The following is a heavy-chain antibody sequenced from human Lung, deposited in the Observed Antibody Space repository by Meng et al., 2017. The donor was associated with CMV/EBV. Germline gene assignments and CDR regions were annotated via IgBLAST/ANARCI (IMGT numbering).Heavy chain of an antibody. CDR2: INHSGST. D-gene: IGHD2-2*02. CDR1: GGSFSGYY. V-gene: IGHV4-34*01. CDR3: ARASRYCSSTSCYRRGWFDP. J-gene: IGHJ5*02. Sequence: SXTLSLXCAVYGGSFSGYYWSWIRQPPGKGLEWIGEINHSGSTNYNPSLKSRVTISVDTSKKQFPLKLSSVTAADAAVYYCARASRYCSSTSCYRRGWFDPWXQGTXVNVYS.